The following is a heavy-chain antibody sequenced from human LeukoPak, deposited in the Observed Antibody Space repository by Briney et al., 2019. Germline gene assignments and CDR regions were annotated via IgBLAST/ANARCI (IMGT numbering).Heavy chain of an antibody. J-gene: IGHJ3*02. V-gene: IGHV4-59*08. Sequence: SETLSLTCTVSGGFISSYYWSWIRQPPAKGLEWIGYIYYSGSTNYNPSLKSRVTISVDTSKNQSSLKLSSVTAADTAVYYCARHYDAFDIWGQGTMVTVSS. CDR2: IYYSGST. CDR1: GGFISSYY. CDR3: ARHYDAFDI.